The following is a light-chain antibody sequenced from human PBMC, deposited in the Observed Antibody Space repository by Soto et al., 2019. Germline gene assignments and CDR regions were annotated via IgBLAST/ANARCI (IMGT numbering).Light chain of an antibody. V-gene: IGKV1-5*01. Sequence: DIQMTQPPSTLSASVGDRVSITCRASQSMSSWFAWYQQKQGKAPKLLLYDASSLESGVPSRFSGSGSGTEFTLTISRLQPDDFATYYCQQYNSYSPTFGQGTKVDI. CDR2: DAS. CDR3: QQYNSYSPT. CDR1: QSMSSW. J-gene: IGKJ1*01.